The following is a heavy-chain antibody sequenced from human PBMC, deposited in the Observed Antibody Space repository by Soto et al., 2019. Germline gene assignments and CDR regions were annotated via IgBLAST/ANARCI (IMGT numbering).Heavy chain of an antibody. D-gene: IGHD1-26*01. CDR2: ISKSGIDI. V-gene: IGHV3-48*03. CDR1: GFSFSTYE. CDR3: APRKYGSFNIGAFDI. Sequence: PGGSLRLCCAASGFSFSTYEMNWVRQAPGKGLEWVSYISKSGIDIYYADSVKGRFTISRDNANNSLYLQMNSLRAEDTAVYYCAPRKYGSFNIGAFDIWGQGTMVTVSS. J-gene: IGHJ3*02.